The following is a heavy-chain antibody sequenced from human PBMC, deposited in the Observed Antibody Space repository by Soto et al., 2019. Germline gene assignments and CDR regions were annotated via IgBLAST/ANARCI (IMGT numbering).Heavy chain of an antibody. CDR1: GGSFSGYY. CDR2: INHSGST. J-gene: IGHJ5*02. D-gene: IGHD3-22*01. CDR3: ARRAYYDSSGYYYVRPGRGRFDP. Sequence: SETLSLTCAVYGGSFSGYYWSWIRQPPGKGLEWIGEINHSGSTNYNPSLKSRVTISVDTSKNQFSLKLSSVTAADTAVYYCARRAYYDSSGYYYVRPGRGRFDPWGQGTLVAVSS. V-gene: IGHV4-34*01.